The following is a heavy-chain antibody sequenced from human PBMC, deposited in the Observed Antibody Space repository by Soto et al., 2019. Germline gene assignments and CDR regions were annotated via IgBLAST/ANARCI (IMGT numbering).Heavy chain of an antibody. CDR1: GGSISSHY. Sequence: QVQLQEPGPGLVKPSETVSLTCTVSGGSISSHYWSWIRQSPGKGLEWIGYIYFSGSTSYNPSLKSRVTISINMSKNQFSLNLSSVTAADTAVYYCATPYPSYYFYMDVCGKGTTVTVSS. CDR2: IYFSGST. D-gene: IGHD2-21*01. CDR3: ATPYPSYYFYMDV. V-gene: IGHV4-59*08. J-gene: IGHJ6*03.